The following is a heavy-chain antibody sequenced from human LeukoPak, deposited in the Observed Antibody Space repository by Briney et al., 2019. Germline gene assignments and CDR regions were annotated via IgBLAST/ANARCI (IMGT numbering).Heavy chain of an antibody. CDR1: GFTFDDYA. CDR3: AKDESGVAGLNWFDP. Sequence: GGSPRLSCAASGFTFDDYAMHWVRQAPGKGLEWVSGISWNSGSIGYADSVKGRFTISRDNAKNSLYLQMNSLRAEDTALYYCAKDESGVAGLNWFDPWGQGTLVTVSS. CDR2: ISWNSGSI. D-gene: IGHD6-19*01. J-gene: IGHJ5*02. V-gene: IGHV3-9*01.